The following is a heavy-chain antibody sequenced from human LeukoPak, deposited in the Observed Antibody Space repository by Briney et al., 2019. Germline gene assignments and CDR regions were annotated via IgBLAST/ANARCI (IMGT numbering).Heavy chain of an antibody. J-gene: IGHJ4*02. Sequence: GVLRLSCAASGFTSPVYARSWVRQAPGEGLWWGSGISVSGGSTYYADSPTGRFTISRDNSNKTLFLQSNTPRDEDTAPCFCARVQGGGFRTADYWGQGTLVAVSS. V-gene: IGHV3-23*01. CDR1: GFTSPVYA. CDR3: ARVQGGGFRTADY. D-gene: IGHD1-14*01. CDR2: ISVSGGST.